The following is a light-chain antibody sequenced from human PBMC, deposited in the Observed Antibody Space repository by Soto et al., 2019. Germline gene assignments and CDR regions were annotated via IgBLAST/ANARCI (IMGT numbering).Light chain of an antibody. CDR1: QSISSW. CDR2: DAS. CDR3: KHYGGMWK. J-gene: IGKJ1*01. V-gene: IGKV1-5*01. Sequence: DIQMTQSSSATCRFLLHIVPVTCRASQSISSWLAWYQQKPGKAPKLLIYDASSLESGVPSRFSGSGYGTEFTLTIRSLQPDDFATYCCKHYGGMWKCGQGNKGAIK.